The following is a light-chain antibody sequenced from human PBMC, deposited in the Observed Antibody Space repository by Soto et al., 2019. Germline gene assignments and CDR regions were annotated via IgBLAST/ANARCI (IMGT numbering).Light chain of an antibody. Sequence: DIQMTQSPSSVSASVGDRVTITCRASQGISSWLAWYQQKPGKAPNLLIYEESNLQTGVPSRFSGSRSGTEFTFTISSLQPEDVGTYYCQQYDNLPLTFGGGTKVDI. CDR3: QQYDNLPLT. V-gene: IGKV1-33*01. CDR1: QGISSW. J-gene: IGKJ4*01. CDR2: EES.